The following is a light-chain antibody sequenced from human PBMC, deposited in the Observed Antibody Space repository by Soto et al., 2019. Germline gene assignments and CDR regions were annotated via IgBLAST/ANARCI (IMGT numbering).Light chain of an antibody. J-gene: IGKJ1*01. CDR2: GAS. CDR3: HQYNNWPPWT. Sequence: EIVLTQSPGTLSLSPGERGALSCRASQSVSSSYLAWYQQKPGQAPRLLIYGASSRATGIPDRFSGSGSGTDFTLTISRLEPEDYAVYYCHQYNNWPPWTFGQGTKVDIK. CDR1: QSVSSSY. V-gene: IGKV3-20*01.